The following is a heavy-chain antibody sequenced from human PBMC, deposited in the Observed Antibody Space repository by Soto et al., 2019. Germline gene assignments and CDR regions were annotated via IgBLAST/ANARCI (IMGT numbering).Heavy chain of an antibody. J-gene: IGHJ6*02. D-gene: IGHD2-15*01. CDR1: GGTFSSYA. CDR2: IIPIFGTA. CDR3: ASWVVVVAATLGMDV. V-gene: IGHV1-69*13. Sequence: SVKVSCKASGGTFSSYAISWVRQAPGQGLEWMGGIIPIFGTANYAQKFQGRVTITADESTSTTYMELSSLRSEDTAVYYCASWVVVVAATLGMDVWGQGTTVTVSS.